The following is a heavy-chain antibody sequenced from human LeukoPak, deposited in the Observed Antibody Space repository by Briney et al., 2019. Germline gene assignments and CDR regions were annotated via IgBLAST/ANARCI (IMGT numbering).Heavy chain of an antibody. CDR2: IYTSGST. D-gene: IGHD6-13*01. Sequence: SQTLSLTCTVSGGSISSGSYYWSWIRQPAGKGLEWIGRIYTSGSTNYNPSLKSRVTISVDTSKNQFSLKLSSVTAADTAVYYCAREGVAAAVMSWGQGTLVTVSS. CDR1: GGSISSGSYY. V-gene: IGHV4-61*02. J-gene: IGHJ4*02. CDR3: AREGVAAAVMS.